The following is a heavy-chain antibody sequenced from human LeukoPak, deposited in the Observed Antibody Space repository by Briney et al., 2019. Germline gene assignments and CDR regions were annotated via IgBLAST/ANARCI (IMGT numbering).Heavy chain of an antibody. D-gene: IGHD1-20*01. CDR3: ARGTNWSPLDFDY. CDR1: GFTFGAYT. Sequence: GGSLRLSCAASGFTFGAYTMNWVRQAPGKGLEWVSCIFSRSESIFYADSVKGRFTISRDNAKNSLYLQMNSLRAEDTAVYYCARGTNWSPLDFDYWGQGTLVTVSS. V-gene: IGHV3-21*01. J-gene: IGHJ4*02. CDR2: IFSRSESI.